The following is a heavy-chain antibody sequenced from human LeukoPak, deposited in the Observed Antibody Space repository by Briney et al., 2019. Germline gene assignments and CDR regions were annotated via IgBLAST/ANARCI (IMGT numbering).Heavy chain of an antibody. CDR1: GGTFSNYD. Sequence: ASVKVSCKASGGTFSNYDISWVRQAPGQGLEWMGGIIPIFGTSNYAQKFQGRVTIIADKSTSTAYMELSSLRSEDTAVYYCAKGEGWQQPYYYYMDVWGKGTTVTISS. J-gene: IGHJ6*03. CDR2: IIPIFGTS. V-gene: IGHV1-69*06. CDR3: AKGEGWQQPYYYYMDV. D-gene: IGHD6-13*01.